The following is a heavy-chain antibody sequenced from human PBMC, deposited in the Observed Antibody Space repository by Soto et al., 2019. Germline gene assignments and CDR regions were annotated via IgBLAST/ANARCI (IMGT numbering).Heavy chain of an antibody. J-gene: IGHJ6*03. CDR2: ISWNSGSI. CDR3: AKGVALGYCTSTSCHNYYMDV. D-gene: IGHD2-2*02. V-gene: IGHV3-9*01. Sequence: EVQLVESGGGLVQPGRSPRLSCSASGFTFDDYAMHWVRQAPGKGLEWVSGISWNSGSIAYVDSVKGRFTISRDNAKNSLYLQMNSLRAEDTALYYCAKGVALGYCTSTSCHNYYMDVWGKGTTVTVSS. CDR1: GFTFDDYA.